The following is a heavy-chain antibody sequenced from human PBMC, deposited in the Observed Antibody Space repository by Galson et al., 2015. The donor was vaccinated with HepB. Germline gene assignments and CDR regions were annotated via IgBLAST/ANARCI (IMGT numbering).Heavy chain of an antibody. Sequence: SVKVSCKASGYIFSGYYIHWVRQAPGQGLEWMGWINPNSGGTNFARKFQGRVTMTRDTSISTAYMKLSRLTSDDTAVYYCARDRRGRIALATPHDPSMDVWGQGTTVTVSS. V-gene: IGHV1-2*02. CDR1: GYIFSGYY. D-gene: IGHD2-8*02. CDR2: INPNSGGT. CDR3: ARDRRGRIALATPHDPSMDV. J-gene: IGHJ6*02.